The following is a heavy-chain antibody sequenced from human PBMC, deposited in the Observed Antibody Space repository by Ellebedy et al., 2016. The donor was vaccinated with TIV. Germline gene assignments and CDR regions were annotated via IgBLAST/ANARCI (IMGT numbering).Heavy chain of an antibody. CDR3: ARHIGYSNGPSEY. CDR2: IIAIFGTT. CDR1: GYTFTSFG. V-gene: IGHV1-69*13. Sequence: ASVTVSCKASGYTFTSFGISWLRQAPAQELVWIGGIIAIFGTTKYAQKFQGTLTITADQLTTTSYMELSGLTFEDTAVYFCARHIGYSNGPSEYWGQGTLITVSS. D-gene: IGHD6-19*01. J-gene: IGHJ4*02.